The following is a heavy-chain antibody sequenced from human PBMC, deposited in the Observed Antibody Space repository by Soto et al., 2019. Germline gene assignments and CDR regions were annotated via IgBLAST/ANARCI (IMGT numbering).Heavy chain of an antibody. D-gene: IGHD2-8*01. CDR2: ISGSGGST. Sequence: GGSLRLSCAVSGFTFSSYAMSWVRQAPGKGLEWVSAISGSGGSTYYADSVKGRFTISRDNSKNTLYLQMNSLRAEDTAVYYCAKGTNGVYVYLDYWGQGTLVTVSS. V-gene: IGHV3-23*01. CDR1: GFTFSSYA. CDR3: AKGTNGVYVYLDY. J-gene: IGHJ4*02.